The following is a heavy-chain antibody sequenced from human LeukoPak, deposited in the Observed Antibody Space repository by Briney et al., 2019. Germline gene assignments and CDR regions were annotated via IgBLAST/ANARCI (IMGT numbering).Heavy chain of an antibody. D-gene: IGHD1-26*01. CDR1: GYTFTGYY. CDR2: INPNSGGT. J-gene: IGHJ6*03. V-gene: IGHV1-2*02. CDR3: ARDLLGGSYYYDYYYYYMDV. Sequence: ASVKVSCKASGYTFTGYYMHWVRQAPGQGLEWMGWINPNSGGTNYAQKFQGRVTMTTDTSTSTAYMELRSLRSDDTAVYYCARDLLGGSYYYDYYYYYMDVWGKGTTVTVSS.